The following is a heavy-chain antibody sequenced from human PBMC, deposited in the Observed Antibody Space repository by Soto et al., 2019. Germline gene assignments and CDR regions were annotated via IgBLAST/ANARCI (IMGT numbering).Heavy chain of an antibody. D-gene: IGHD3-3*01. J-gene: IGHJ4*02. CDR3: AKDGPFDFWSGYLESHDY. CDR2: ISDSGSST. Sequence: GGSLRLSCAASGFTFSSYAMSWVRQAPGKGLEWVSVISDSGSSTYYADSVKGRFTISRDNSKNTLYLQMNSLRAEDTAVYYCAKDGPFDFWSGYLESHDYWGQGTLVTVSS. V-gene: IGHV3-23*01. CDR1: GFTFSSYA.